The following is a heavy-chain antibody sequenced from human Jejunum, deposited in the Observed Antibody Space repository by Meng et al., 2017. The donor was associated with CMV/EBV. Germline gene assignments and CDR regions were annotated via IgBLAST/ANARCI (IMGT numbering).Heavy chain of an antibody. V-gene: IGHV3-20*03. J-gene: IGHJ6*02. Sequence: TFDDYGMSWVRQVPGKGLEWVSGINKKGGSTGYAASVEGRFTISRDNAKNSLYLQMNSLRAEDTALYYCARHYYASGSYPTSGMDVWGQGTTVTVSS. D-gene: IGHD3-10*01. CDR2: INKKGGST. CDR3: ARHYYASGSYPTSGMDV. CDR1: TFDDYG.